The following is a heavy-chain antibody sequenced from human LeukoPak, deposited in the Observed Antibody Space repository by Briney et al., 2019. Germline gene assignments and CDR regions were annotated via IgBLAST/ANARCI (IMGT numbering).Heavy chain of an antibody. CDR3: ARYYDRSNYFDY. CDR1: GGSISVYY. D-gene: IGHD3-22*01. CDR2: IYYSGST. V-gene: IGHV4-59*08. Sequence: SETLSLTCTVSGGSISVYYWSWIRQPPGKGLEWIGYIYYSGSTNYNPSLKSRVTISVDTSKNQFSLKLSSVTAADTAVYYCARYYDRSNYFDYWGQGTLVTVSS. J-gene: IGHJ4*02.